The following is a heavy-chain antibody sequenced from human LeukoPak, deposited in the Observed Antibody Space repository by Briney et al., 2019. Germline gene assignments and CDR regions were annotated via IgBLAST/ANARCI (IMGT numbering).Heavy chain of an antibody. J-gene: IGHJ4*02. CDR3: AREGEAYMSTGGSDY. Sequence: GGSLRLSGAASGFTFSSYSMNWVRQAPGKGLEWVSYISSSSSTIYYADSVKGRFTISRDNAKNSLYLQMNSLRAEDTAVYYCAREGEAYMSTGGSDYWGQGTLVTVSS. D-gene: IGHD4-17*01. CDR2: ISSSSSTI. CDR1: GFTFSSYS. V-gene: IGHV3-48*04.